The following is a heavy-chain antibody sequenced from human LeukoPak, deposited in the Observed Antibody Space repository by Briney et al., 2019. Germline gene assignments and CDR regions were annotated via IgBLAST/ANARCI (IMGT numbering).Heavy chain of an antibody. CDR1: GFTFSNYA. D-gene: IGHD5-18*01. CDR2: ISGSGGST. V-gene: IGHV3-23*01. Sequence: GGSLRLSCAASGFTFSNYAMSWVRQAPGKGQERVSAISGSGGSTYYADSVKGRFTISRDNSKNTLYLQMNSLRAEDTAVYFCAKGLRYSYDWVCDFWGQGTLVTVSS. CDR3: AKGLRYSYDWVCDF. J-gene: IGHJ4*02.